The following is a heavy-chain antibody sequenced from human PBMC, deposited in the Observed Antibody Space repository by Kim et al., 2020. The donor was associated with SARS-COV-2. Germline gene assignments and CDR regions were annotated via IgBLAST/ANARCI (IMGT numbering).Heavy chain of an antibody. J-gene: IGHJ4*02. Sequence: NYAQKFQGRVTMTRDTSLSTAYMELSRLRSDDTAVYYCASLWSYVGGFDYWGQGTLVTVSS. V-gene: IGHV1-2*02. D-gene: IGHD1-26*01. CDR3: ASLWSYVGGFDY.